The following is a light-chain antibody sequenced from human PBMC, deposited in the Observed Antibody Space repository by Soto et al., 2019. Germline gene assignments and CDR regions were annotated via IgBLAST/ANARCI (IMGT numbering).Light chain of an antibody. V-gene: IGLV1-44*01. Sequence: QSVLTQPPSASGTPGQRVTISCSGSNSNIGTNTVNWYQHLPGSSPKLLIYRNNQRPSGVPDRFSGSKSFTSASLAISGLQPENESDYYCEPCDGSLNVVLFGGGTKLTVL. CDR3: EPCDGSLNVVL. CDR1: NSNIGTNT. CDR2: RNN. J-gene: IGLJ2*01.